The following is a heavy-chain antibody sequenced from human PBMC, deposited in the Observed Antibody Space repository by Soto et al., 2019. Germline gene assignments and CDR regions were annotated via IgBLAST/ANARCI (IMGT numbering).Heavy chain of an antibody. V-gene: IGHV1-69*08. CDR2: IIPILGET. CDR1: GTIFSSYT. D-gene: IGHD3-16*01. J-gene: IGHJ6*02. CDR3: ARGLGGRMDY. Sequence: QVQLVQSGAEVKKPGSSVRVSCKASGTIFSSYTISWVRQAPGQGLEWMGRIIPILGETNSAQKVQDRVTLTADKSTNTAYMELNSLSLEYTAVYYCARGLGGRMDYWGQGTTVTVSS.